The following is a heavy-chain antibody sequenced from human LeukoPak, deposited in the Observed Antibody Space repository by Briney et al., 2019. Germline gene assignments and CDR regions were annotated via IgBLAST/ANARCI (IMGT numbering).Heavy chain of an antibody. D-gene: IGHD3-16*01. V-gene: IGHV3-23*01. CDR2: IGGRGGST. CDR1: GFTFSSFT. Sequence: GGSLRLSCAASGFTFSSFTMTWFRQAPGKGLEWVSAIGGRGGSTYYADSLEGRFTIARDNSKDMVYLQMNSLKVEDTAIYYCGKEGGAWGQGTKVTVSS. CDR3: GKEGGA. J-gene: IGHJ5*02.